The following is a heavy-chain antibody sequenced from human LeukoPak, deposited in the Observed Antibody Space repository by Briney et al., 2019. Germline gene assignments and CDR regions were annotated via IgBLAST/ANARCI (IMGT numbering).Heavy chain of an antibody. CDR3: AKDYYWDYDSSGYMYYFDY. Sequence: GESLKISCAASGFTVSSNYMSWVRQAPGKGVEWVSVLYIAGSTYYADSVKGRFTISRDNAKNSLYLQMNSLRAEDTALYYCAKDYYWDYDSSGYMYYFDYWGQGTLVTVSS. J-gene: IGHJ4*02. CDR1: GFTVSSNY. V-gene: IGHV3-53*05. D-gene: IGHD3-22*01. CDR2: LYIAGST.